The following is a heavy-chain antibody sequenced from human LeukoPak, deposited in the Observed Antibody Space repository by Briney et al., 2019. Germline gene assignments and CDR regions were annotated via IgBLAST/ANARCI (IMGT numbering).Heavy chain of an antibody. Sequence: GGSLRLSCAASGFTFSSYEMNWVRQAPGKGLEWVSYISGSGSTIYYADSVKGRFTISRDNAKNSLYLQMNSLRAEDTAVYYCACLIVGATPSFDYWGQGTLVTVSS. V-gene: IGHV3-48*03. D-gene: IGHD1-26*01. CDR3: ACLIVGATPSFDY. CDR1: GFTFSSYE. J-gene: IGHJ4*02. CDR2: ISGSGSTI.